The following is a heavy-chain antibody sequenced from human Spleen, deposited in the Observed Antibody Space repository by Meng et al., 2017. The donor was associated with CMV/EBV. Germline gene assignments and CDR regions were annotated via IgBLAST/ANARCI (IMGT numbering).Heavy chain of an antibody. CDR1: GGTFSSYA. V-gene: IGHV1-69*05. CDR3: AREGGGMATKAGEYGMDV. Sequence: SVKVSCKASGGTFSSYAISWVRQAPGQGLEWMGGIIPIFGTANYAQKFQGRVTITTDESTSTAYTGLSSLRSEDTAVYYCAREGGGMATKAGEYGMDVWGQGTTVTVSS. D-gene: IGHD5-24*01. J-gene: IGHJ6*02. CDR2: IIPIFGTA.